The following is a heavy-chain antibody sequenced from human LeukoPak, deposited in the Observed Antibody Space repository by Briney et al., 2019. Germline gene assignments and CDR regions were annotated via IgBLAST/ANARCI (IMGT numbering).Heavy chain of an antibody. D-gene: IGHD3-22*01. V-gene: IGHV1-2*02. J-gene: IGHJ4*02. CDR3: ASHSGGNYYDSSGFDY. Sequence: ASVKVSCKASGYTFTGYYMHWVRQAPGQGLEWMGWINPNSGGTNYAQKFQGRVTMTRDTSISTAYMELSRLRSDDTAVYYCASHSGGNYYDSSGFDYWGQGTLVTVSS. CDR1: GYTFTGYY. CDR2: INPNSGGT.